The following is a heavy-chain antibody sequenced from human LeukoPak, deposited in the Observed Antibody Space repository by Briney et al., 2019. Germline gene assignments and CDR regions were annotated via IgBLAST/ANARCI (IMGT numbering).Heavy chain of an antibody. Sequence: GASVTVSCKASGYTFTNYGISWVRQAPGQGLDWMGWISAYNGNKVYAQELQGRVTMTTDTSTSTAYMELRSLRSDDTAVYYCARVVFEYYDILIHRYYFDYWGQGTLVTVSS. CDR3: ARVVFEYYDILIHRYYFDY. D-gene: IGHD3-9*01. CDR1: GYTFTNYG. J-gene: IGHJ4*02. CDR2: ISAYNGNK. V-gene: IGHV1-18*01.